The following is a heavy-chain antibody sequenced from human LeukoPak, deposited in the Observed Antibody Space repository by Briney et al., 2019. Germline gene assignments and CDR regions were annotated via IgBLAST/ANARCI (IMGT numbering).Heavy chain of an antibody. J-gene: IGHJ5*02. Sequence: PGGSLRLSCAASGFTFSSYAMSWVRQAPGKGLEWVSYISSSGSTIYYADSVKGRFTISRDNAKNSLYLQMNSLRAEDTALYYCARTIPEYASDPWGQGTLVTVSS. CDR3: ARTIPEYASDP. CDR2: ISSSGSTI. V-gene: IGHV3-48*04. D-gene: IGHD3-16*01. CDR1: GFTFSSYA.